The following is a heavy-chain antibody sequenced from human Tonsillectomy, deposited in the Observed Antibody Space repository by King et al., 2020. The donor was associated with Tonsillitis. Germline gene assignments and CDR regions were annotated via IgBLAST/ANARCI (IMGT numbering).Heavy chain of an antibody. V-gene: IGHV4-38-2*02. J-gene: IGHJ5*02. D-gene: IGHD6-25*01. CDR2: IYHSGST. Sequence: LQLQESGPGLVKPSETLSLTCAVSGYSVSSSFYWGWIRQPPGKGLEWIGSIYHSGSTYYNPSLKSRVTMSVDTSKEQFSLKLNSVTAADTAVYYCARDGSGGPMESWFDPWGQGTLVTVSS. CDR3: ARDGSGGPMESWFDP. CDR1: GYSVSSSFY.